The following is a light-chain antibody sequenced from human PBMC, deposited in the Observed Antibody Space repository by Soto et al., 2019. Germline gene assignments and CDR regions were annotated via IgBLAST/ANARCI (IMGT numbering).Light chain of an antibody. J-gene: IGLJ2*01. CDR1: SSDVGGYNY. Sequence: QSALTQPPSASGSPGQSVTISCTGTSSDVGGYNYVSWYQHHPGKAPKLMIYEVSKRPSGVPDRFSGSKSGNTASLTVSGLQAEEDADYYCSSYAGSNNYVVFGGGTKLTVL. CDR2: EVS. V-gene: IGLV2-8*01. CDR3: SSYAGSNNYVV.